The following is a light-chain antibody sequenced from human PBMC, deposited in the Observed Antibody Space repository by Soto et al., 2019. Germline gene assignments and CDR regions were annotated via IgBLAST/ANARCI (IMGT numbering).Light chain of an antibody. V-gene: IGKV3-20*01. Sequence: EIVLTQSPGTLSLSPGERATLSCRASQSVSSSYLGWYQQKPGQAPRLLIYAASSRATGIPDRFSGSGSGTDFILTISRLEPEDFAVYYCQQYGSSPLGFGGGTKVDIK. CDR2: AAS. CDR3: QQYGSSPLG. J-gene: IGKJ4*01. CDR1: QSVSSSY.